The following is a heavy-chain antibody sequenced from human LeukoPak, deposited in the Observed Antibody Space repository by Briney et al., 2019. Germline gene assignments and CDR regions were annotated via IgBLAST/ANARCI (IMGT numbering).Heavy chain of an antibody. CDR3: ARGVAAAGTGFDY. J-gene: IGHJ4*02. CDR2: IYHSGST. CDR1: GGSFSGYY. Sequence: SETLSLTCAVYGGSFSGYYWSWIRQPPGKGLEWIGEIYHSGSTNYNPSLKSRVTISVDKSKNQFSLKLSSVTAADTAVYYCARGVAAAGTGFDYWGQGTLVTVSS. V-gene: IGHV4-34*01. D-gene: IGHD6-13*01.